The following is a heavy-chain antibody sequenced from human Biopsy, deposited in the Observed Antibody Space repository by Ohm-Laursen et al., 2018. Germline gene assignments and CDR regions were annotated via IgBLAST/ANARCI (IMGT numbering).Heavy chain of an antibody. D-gene: IGHD6-25*01. Sequence: SLRLSCSSSGFIFSDYGMHWVRQAPGKGLEWVSGISGSSNNIIYADSVRGRFTISRDNAKSSLYLEMNSLRSEDTAFYYCTKRRTAVRPFDSWGHGTLVTVSS. CDR1: GFIFSDYG. CDR3: TKRRTAVRPFDS. CDR2: ISGSSNNI. J-gene: IGHJ4*01. V-gene: IGHV3-9*01.